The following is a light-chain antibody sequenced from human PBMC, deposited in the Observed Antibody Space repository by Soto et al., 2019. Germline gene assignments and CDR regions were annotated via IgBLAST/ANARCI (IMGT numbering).Light chain of an antibody. CDR1: SSNIGAGFD. Sequence: QLVLTQPPSVSGAPGQRVTISCTGNSSNIGAGFDVHWYQQLPGTAPNLLIYDNSNRPSGVPDRFSGSKSGTSASLAITGLHAEDGTDYYCQSYDSRLSAVVFGGGTKLTVL. V-gene: IGLV1-40*01. J-gene: IGLJ2*01. CDR2: DNS. CDR3: QSYDSRLSAVV.